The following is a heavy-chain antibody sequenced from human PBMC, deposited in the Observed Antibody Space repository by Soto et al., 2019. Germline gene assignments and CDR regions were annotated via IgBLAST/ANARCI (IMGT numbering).Heavy chain of an antibody. CDR2: IYNEFT. CDR3: VREPRYCSGGSCSIMGDAFDI. J-gene: IGHJ3*02. V-gene: IGHV3-66*01. CDR1: GFTVTEIS. Sequence: EVQLVESGGGLVQPGGSLRLSCVASGFTVTEISMNWVRQAPGKGLEWVSVIYNEFTDYADSVRGRFSISTDSSKNALYLQMNSLRAEDSAVYYCVREPRYCSGGSCSIMGDAFDIWGQCTMVTVSS. D-gene: IGHD2-15*01.